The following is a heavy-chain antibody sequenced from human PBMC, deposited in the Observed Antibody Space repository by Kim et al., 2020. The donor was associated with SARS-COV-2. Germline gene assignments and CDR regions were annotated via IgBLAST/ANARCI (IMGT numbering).Heavy chain of an antibody. Sequence: GGSLRLSCAASGFTFSSYGMHWVRQAPGKGLEWVAVIWYDGSNKYYADSVKGRFTISRDNSKNTLYLQMNSLRAEDTAVYYCARGEDIAAAFDYWGQGTLVTVSS. V-gene: IGHV3-33*01. J-gene: IGHJ4*02. CDR1: GFTFSSYG. CDR3: ARGEDIAAAFDY. D-gene: IGHD6-13*01. CDR2: IWYDGSNK.